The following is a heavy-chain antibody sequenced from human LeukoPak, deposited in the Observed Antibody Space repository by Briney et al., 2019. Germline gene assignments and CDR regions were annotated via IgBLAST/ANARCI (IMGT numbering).Heavy chain of an antibody. CDR2: IKKTGSET. V-gene: IGHV3-7*03. CDR3: ARVEYYYDSSGYRLYYFDY. CDR1: KFIFSNYW. D-gene: IGHD3-22*01. J-gene: IGHJ4*02. Sequence: GGSLRLSCAASKFIFSNYWMSWVRQAPGKGLEWVAYIKKTGSETYYVDSVKGRFTIPRDNSKNTLYLQMNSLRAEDTAVYYCARVEYYYDSSGYRLYYFDYWGQGTLVTVSS.